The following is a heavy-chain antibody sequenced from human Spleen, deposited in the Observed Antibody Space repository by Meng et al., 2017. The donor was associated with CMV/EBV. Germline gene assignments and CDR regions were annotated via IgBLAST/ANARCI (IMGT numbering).Heavy chain of an antibody. Sequence: LQLHGSGPGLVKPSEPLPLTCTVSGGSISSSNYYWDWIPQPPGKGLEWIGAIYHSGSTSYNPSLQSLVTMFVDTSKNQFSLMLTSVTATDTAVYYCARRRGGSGRDCWGQGTLVTVSS. CDR2: IYHSGST. CDR3: ARRRGGSGRDC. J-gene: IGHJ4*02. CDR1: GGSISSSNYY. D-gene: IGHD3-10*01. V-gene: IGHV4-39*01.